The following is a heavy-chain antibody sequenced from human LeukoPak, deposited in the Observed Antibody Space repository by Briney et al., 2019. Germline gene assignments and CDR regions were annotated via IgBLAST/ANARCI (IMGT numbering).Heavy chain of an antibody. J-gene: IGHJ3*02. CDR2: INADGSIT. D-gene: IGHD6-25*01. Sequence: GGSLRLSCAASGFTFSDYWMHWVRQVPGKGLVWVARINADGSITNHADTVKGRFTISRGNAENTLYLQMNSLRAEDTAVYYCARRAADAFDIWGQGTMVTVSS. CDR3: ARRAADAFDI. V-gene: IGHV3-74*01. CDR1: GFTFSDYW.